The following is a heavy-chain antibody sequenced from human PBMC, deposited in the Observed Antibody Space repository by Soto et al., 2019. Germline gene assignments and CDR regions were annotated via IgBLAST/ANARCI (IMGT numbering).Heavy chain of an antibody. CDR3: AREQDFDSYAFDI. V-gene: IGHV4-59*01. Sequence: PSETLSLTCGVYRGSFSGYYWSWIRQPPGKGLEWIGYIYYSGSTNYNPSLKSRVTISVDTSKNQFSLKLSSVTAADTAVYYCAREQDFDSYAFDIWGQGTMVTVSS. J-gene: IGHJ3*02. CDR1: RGSFSGYY. CDR2: IYYSGST. D-gene: IGHD3-9*01.